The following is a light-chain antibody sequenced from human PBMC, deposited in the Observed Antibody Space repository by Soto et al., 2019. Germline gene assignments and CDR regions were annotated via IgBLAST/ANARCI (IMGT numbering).Light chain of an antibody. CDR2: RNN. V-gene: IGLV1-47*01. Sequence: QSALTQPPSASGTPGQRVVISCSGSSSNIGSNYVYWYQQLPGTAPKLLIQRNNERPSGVPDRFSGSKSGTSASLAISGLRSEDEADYYCAAWDGSLSGGVFGTGTKVTVL. CDR1: SSNIGSNY. CDR3: AAWDGSLSGGV. J-gene: IGLJ1*01.